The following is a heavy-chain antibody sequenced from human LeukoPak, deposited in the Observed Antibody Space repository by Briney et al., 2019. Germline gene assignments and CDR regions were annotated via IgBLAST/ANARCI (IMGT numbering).Heavy chain of an antibody. D-gene: IGHD2-15*01. V-gene: IGHV3-53*01. CDR2: IYSGGST. CDR3: ASAPPQGYCSGGSCYP. Sequence: GGSLRLSCAASGFTFSSSAMSWVRQAPGKGLEWVSVIYSGGSTYYADSVKGRFTISRDNSKNTLYLQMNSLRAEDTAVYYCASAPPQGYCSGGSCYPWGQGTLVTVSS. J-gene: IGHJ5*02. CDR1: GFTFSSSA.